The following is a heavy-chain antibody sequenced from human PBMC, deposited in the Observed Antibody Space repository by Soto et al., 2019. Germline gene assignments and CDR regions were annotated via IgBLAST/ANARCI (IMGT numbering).Heavy chain of an antibody. J-gene: IGHJ4*02. CDR1: GYTFTSYV. Sequence: QVPLVQSGAEVKKPGASVKVSCKASGYTFTSYVMHWVRQAPGQRLEWMGWINAGNGNTKYSQKFQGRVTITRDTSASTAYMELSSLRSEDTAVYYCAGDPSSVWYGPIDYWGQGTLVTVSS. D-gene: IGHD6-19*01. V-gene: IGHV1-3*01. CDR2: INAGNGNT. CDR3: AGDPSSVWYGPIDY.